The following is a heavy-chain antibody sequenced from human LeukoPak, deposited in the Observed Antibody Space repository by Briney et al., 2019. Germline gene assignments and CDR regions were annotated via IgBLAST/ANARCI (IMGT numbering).Heavy chain of an antibody. J-gene: IGHJ3*02. CDR2: MNPNTGET. Sequence: ASVKVSCKASGYTFTSYGISWVRQAPGQGLEWMGWMNPNTGETGYAQKFQGRVTMTRSTSISTAYMDLSSLRSEDTALYFCTTGVGYGKSAPYFDTWGQGTMVTVSS. CDR3: TTGVGYGKSAPYFDT. V-gene: IGHV1-8*02. D-gene: IGHD4-17*01. CDR1: GYTFTSYG.